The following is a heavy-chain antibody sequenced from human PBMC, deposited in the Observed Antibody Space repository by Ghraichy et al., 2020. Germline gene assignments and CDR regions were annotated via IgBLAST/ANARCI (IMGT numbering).Heavy chain of an antibody. CDR3: ARPGRDGYNDAFDI. V-gene: IGHV4-59*08. CDR2: IYYSGST. CDR1: GGSISSYY. J-gene: IGHJ3*02. D-gene: IGHD5-24*01. Sequence: SETLSLTCTVSGGSISSYYWSWIRQPPGKGLEWIGYIYYSGSTNYNPSLKSRVTISVDTSKNQFSLKLSSVTAADTAVYYCARPGRDGYNDAFDIWGQGTMVTVSS.